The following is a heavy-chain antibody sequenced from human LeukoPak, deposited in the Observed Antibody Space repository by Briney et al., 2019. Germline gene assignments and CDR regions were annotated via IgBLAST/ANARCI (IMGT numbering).Heavy chain of an antibody. Sequence: PSETLSLTCAVYGGSFSGYYWSWIRQPPGKGLEWIGEINHSGSTNYNPSLKSRVTISVDTSKNQFSLKLSSVTAADTAVYYCARKRYYDFGVRYYYYYYGMDVWGQGTTVTVSS. D-gene: IGHD3-16*01. V-gene: IGHV4-34*01. CDR3: ARKRYYDFGVRYYYYYYGMDV. CDR2: INHSGST. J-gene: IGHJ6*02. CDR1: GGSFSGYY.